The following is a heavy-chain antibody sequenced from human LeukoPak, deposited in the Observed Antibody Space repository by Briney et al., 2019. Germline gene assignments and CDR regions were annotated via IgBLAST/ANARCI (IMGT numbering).Heavy chain of an antibody. Sequence: SETLSLTCNVSGGSIGSRSFYWGWIRQPPGKGLEFIGSIDHSGNTNYNSSLKSRVTISADTSRNQFSLKLRSVTAADTAVYYCARRTSGGYSGYIDRRGQGTLVSVSS. CDR2: IDHSGNT. J-gene: IGHJ5*02. CDR1: GGSIGSRSFY. V-gene: IGHV4-39*01. CDR3: ARRTSGGYSGYIDR. D-gene: IGHD5-12*01.